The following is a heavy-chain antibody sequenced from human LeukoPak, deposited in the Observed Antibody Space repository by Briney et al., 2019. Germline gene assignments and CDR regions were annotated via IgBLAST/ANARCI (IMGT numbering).Heavy chain of an antibody. Sequence: GGSLRLSCAASGFTFNRYAMHWVRQAPGKGLEWVSGISWSGTTTGYADSVKGRFTISRDSTKNSLYLQMDSLRVEDTALYYCAKDESTGGFAPGYFYGMGVWGQGTTVTVSS. D-gene: IGHD3-16*01. CDR3: AKDESTGGFAPGYFYGMGV. V-gene: IGHV3-9*01. CDR2: ISWSGTTT. CDR1: GFTFNRYA. J-gene: IGHJ6*02.